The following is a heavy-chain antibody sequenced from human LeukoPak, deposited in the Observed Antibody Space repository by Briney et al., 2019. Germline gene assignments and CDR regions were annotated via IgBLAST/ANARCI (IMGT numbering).Heavy chain of an antibody. D-gene: IGHD3-10*01. V-gene: IGHV4-59*01. Sequence: SETLSLTCTVSDDSITSSYWSWIRQAPGTGLEWIGYSSNSGVSNYKPSLRGRVTMSVDTSKNQFSLMLSSVTAADTAVYYCARHGSWYNYFDPWGQETLVIVSS. CDR1: DDSITSSY. CDR3: ARHGSWYNYFDP. CDR2: SSNSGVS. J-gene: IGHJ5*02.